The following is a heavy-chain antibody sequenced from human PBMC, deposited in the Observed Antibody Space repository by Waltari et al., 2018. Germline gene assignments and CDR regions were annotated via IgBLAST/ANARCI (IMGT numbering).Heavy chain of an antibody. Sequence: LQLQESGPGLVKPSETLSLTCTVSGGSLSRSSSSWGWIRQPPGKGLEWIGSIYYSGSTYYNPSRKSRVTISVDTSKNQFSLKLSSVTAADTAVYYCARQQGYGSYGMDVWGQGTTVTVSS. J-gene: IGHJ6*02. D-gene: IGHD3-10*01. CDR2: IYYSGST. V-gene: IGHV4-39*01. CDR1: GGSLSRSSSS. CDR3: ARQQGYGSYGMDV.